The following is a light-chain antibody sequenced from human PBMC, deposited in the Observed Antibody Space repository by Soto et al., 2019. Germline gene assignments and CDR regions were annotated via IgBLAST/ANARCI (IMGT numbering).Light chain of an antibody. V-gene: IGKV3-11*01. J-gene: IGKJ5*01. CDR1: QSVSSY. CDR2: DAS. Sequence: EIVLTQSPATLSLSPGERATLSCRASQSVSSYLAWYQQKPGQAPRLLIYDASNRATGIPARFSGSGSGTDFTLTISKVEPEDFAVYYCQQYGTPRSVTVGQGTRLESK. CDR3: QQYGTPRSVT.